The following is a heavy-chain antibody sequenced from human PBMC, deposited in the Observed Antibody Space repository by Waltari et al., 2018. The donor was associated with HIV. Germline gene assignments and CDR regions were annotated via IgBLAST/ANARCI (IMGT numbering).Heavy chain of an antibody. D-gene: IGHD2-2*01. Sequence: QVQLVQSGAEVKKPGASVKVSCKASGYTFTSYAMHWVRQAPGQRLEWMGWINAGNGNTKYSQKFQGRVTITRDTSASTAYMELSSLRSEDTAVYYCARDIVVVPAPYGMDVWGQGTTVTVSS. CDR1: GYTFTSYA. J-gene: IGHJ6*02. CDR3: ARDIVVVPAPYGMDV. V-gene: IGHV1-3*01. CDR2: INAGNGNT.